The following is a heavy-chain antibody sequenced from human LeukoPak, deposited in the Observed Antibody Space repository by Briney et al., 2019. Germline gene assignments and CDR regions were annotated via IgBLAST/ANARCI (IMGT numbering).Heavy chain of an antibody. D-gene: IGHD1-1*01. J-gene: IGHJ4*02. CDR2: IYYSGST. Sequence: SETLSLTCTVSGGSISSSSYYWGWIRQPPGKGLEWIGSIYYSGSTNYNPSLKSRVTISVDTSKNQFSLKLSSVTAADTAVYYCARCPGSTGAFDYWGQGTLVTVSS. CDR1: GGSISSSSYY. CDR3: ARCPGSTGAFDY. V-gene: IGHV4-39*07.